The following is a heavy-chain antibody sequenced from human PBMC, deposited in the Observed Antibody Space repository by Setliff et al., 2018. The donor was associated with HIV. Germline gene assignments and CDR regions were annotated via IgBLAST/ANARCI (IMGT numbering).Heavy chain of an antibody. D-gene: IGHD1-7*01. CDR3: TRGPGGTVPKPLEAFDV. CDR1: GATIHYHY. Sequence: SSETLSLTCSISGATIHYHYWSWIRQPPGKGLEWIGYVDYSGDTEYNPSLQSRATIPRDPSKSQVSLTLNSATAADTAVYYCTRGPGGTVPKPLEAFDVWGRGAVVTVSS. J-gene: IGHJ3*01. V-gene: IGHV4-59*11. CDR2: VDYSGDT.